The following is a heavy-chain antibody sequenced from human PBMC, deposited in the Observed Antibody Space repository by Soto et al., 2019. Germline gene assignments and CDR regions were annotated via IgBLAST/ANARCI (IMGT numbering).Heavy chain of an antibody. CDR2: IKQDGSKK. Sequence: GGSLRLSCVASRFTFSNSWMSWGRQAPGEGLEWVANIKQDGSKKYYVDSVRGRFTISRDNAKNSLYLQMNSLRAEDTAVYYCVKGEYYYDGSAYYPFDYWGQGRTVTVSS. D-gene: IGHD3-22*01. CDR1: RFTFSNSW. J-gene: IGHJ4*02. V-gene: IGHV3-7*01. CDR3: VKGEYYYDGSAYYPFDY.